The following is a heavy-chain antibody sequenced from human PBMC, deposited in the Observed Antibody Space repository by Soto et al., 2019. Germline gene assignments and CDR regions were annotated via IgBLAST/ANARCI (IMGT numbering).Heavy chain of an antibody. CDR2: IIPIFGTA. J-gene: IGHJ4*02. CDR3: ARASEGCSSTSCQPPFDY. Sequence: QVQLVQSGAEVKKPGSSVKVSCKASGGTFSSYAISWVRQAPEQGLEWMGGIIPIFGTANYAQKFQGRVTITADESTSTAYMELSSLRSEDTAVYYCARASEGCSSTSCQPPFDYWGQGTLVTVSS. CDR1: GGTFSSYA. D-gene: IGHD2-2*01. V-gene: IGHV1-69*01.